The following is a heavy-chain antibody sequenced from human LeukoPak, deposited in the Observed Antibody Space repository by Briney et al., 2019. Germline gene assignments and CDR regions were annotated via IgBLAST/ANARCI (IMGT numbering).Heavy chain of an antibody. Sequence: ASVKVSYKASGYTFTSYGISWVRQAPGQGLEWMGWISAYNGNTNYAQKLQGRVTMATDTSTSTAYMELRSLRSDDTAVYYCARGVGYCSSTSCSKYYFDYWGQGTLVTVSS. CDR1: GYTFTSYG. J-gene: IGHJ4*02. CDR2: ISAYNGNT. D-gene: IGHD2-2*01. V-gene: IGHV1-18*01. CDR3: ARGVGYCSSTSCSKYYFDY.